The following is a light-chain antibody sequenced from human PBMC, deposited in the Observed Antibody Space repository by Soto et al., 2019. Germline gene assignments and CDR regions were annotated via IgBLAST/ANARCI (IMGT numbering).Light chain of an antibody. CDR2: DVS. V-gene: IGLV2-14*03. J-gene: IGLJ2*01. Sequence: QSVLTQPASVSGSPGQSITIPCTGTSNDIGGYNYVSWYQQHPGKVPKLIIFDVSYRPSGISDRFSGSKSGNTVSLTISGLQPEDEADYYCSSYGASSTLFGGGTKVTVL. CDR3: SSYGASSTL. CDR1: SNDIGGYNY.